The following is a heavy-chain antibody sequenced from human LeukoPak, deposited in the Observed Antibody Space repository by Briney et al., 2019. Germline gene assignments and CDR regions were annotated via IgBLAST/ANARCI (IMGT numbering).Heavy chain of an antibody. D-gene: IGHD6-19*01. V-gene: IGHV3-7*05. Sequence: GGSLRLSCAASGDYWMGWVRQAPGKGLEWVANIKQDGSEKYYVDSVKGRFTISRDNAKNALYLQMNSLRAEDTAVYYCAASSGWARYFDYWGQGTLVTVSS. J-gene: IGHJ4*02. CDR2: IKQDGSEK. CDR1: GDYW. CDR3: AASSGWARYFDY.